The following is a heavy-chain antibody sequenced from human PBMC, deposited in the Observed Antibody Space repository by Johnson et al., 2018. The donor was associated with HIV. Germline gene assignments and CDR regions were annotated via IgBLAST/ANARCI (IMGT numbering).Heavy chain of an antibody. D-gene: IGHD5-18*01. CDR1: GFTFDDYA. J-gene: IGHJ3*02. Sequence: LVESGGVVVQPGGSLRLSCAASGFTFDDYAMHWVRQAPGKGLEWVSLISWDGGSTYYADSVKGRFTISRDNSKNSLYLQMNSLRAEDTALYYCAKVRQLWELNGAFDIWCQGTMVTVSS. V-gene: IGHV3-43D*03. CDR3: AKVRQLWELNGAFDI. CDR2: ISWDGGST.